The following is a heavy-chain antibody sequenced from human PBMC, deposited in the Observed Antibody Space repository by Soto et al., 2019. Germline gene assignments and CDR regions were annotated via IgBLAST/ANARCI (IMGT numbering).Heavy chain of an antibody. J-gene: IGHJ4*02. V-gene: IGHV1-3*01. D-gene: IGHD1-26*01. Sequence: ASVKVSCKASGYTFTSYAMHWVRQAPGQGLEWMGWINAGNGNTKYSQKFQGRVTITRDTSASTAYMELSSLRSEDTAVYYCANGGGSYYPFDYWGQGTLVTVSS. CDR3: ANGGGSYYPFDY. CDR1: GYTFTSYA. CDR2: INAGNGNT.